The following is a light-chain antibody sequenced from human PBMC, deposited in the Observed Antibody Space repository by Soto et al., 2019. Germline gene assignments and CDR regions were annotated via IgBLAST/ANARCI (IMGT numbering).Light chain of an antibody. V-gene: IGLV1-40*01. CDR2: GNN. CDR3: QSYDSSLSGYVE. CDR1: SSNIGAGYD. Sequence: QSVLTQPPSVSGAPGQRVTISCTGSSSNIGAGYDVHWYQQLPGTAPKLLIYGNNNRPSGVPDRSSGSKSGTSASLAITGLQAEDEADYYCQSYDSSLSGYVEFGGGTKLTVL. J-gene: IGLJ2*01.